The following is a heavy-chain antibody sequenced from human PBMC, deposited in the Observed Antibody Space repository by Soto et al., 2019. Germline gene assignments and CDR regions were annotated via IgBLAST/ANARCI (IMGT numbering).Heavy chain of an antibody. J-gene: IGHJ5*01. CDR1: GGSFSSTY. CDR3: ARIDGVDPGWFDL. Sequence: SEPLSLTCTVSGGSFSSTYWSWIRQPPGKGLGWIGYIYYTGTATYNPSLKSRVTISVDTSKTQLSLNLKAVTAADTPAYYCARIDGVDPGWFDLWGQGTLVTVSS. CDR2: IYYTGTA. V-gene: IGHV4-59*01.